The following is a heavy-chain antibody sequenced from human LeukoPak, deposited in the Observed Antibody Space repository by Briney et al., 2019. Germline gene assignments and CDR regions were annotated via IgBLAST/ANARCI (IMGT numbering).Heavy chain of an antibody. CDR3: AKMTKMNFYHYAMDV. Sequence: GGSLRLSCAASGFTFSNYAMSWVRQAPGKGLEWVAVISYDGSNKYYADSVKGRFTISRDNSENTLYLQMSSLRVEDTAVYYCAKMTKMNFYHYAMDVWGQGTTVTVSS. CDR1: GFTFSNYA. J-gene: IGHJ6*01. CDR2: ISYDGSNK. D-gene: IGHD2/OR15-2a*01. V-gene: IGHV3-30*18.